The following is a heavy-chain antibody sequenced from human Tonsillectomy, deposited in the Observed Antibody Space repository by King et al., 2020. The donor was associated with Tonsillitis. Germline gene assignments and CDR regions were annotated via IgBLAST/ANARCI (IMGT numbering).Heavy chain of an antibody. J-gene: IGHJ4*02. V-gene: IGHV4-38-2*02. Sequence: VQLQESGPGLVKPSETLYLTCTVPGTSISSGYYWGWIRQPPGKGLGWIGSIYHSGSTNYNTSLKSRVLISEDTSKNQFSLNLSSVTAADTAVYYCARSPLTYFYESSGQHIDYWGQGTLVTVSS. CDR2: IYHSGST. CDR3: ARSPLTYFYESSGQHIDY. D-gene: IGHD3-22*01. CDR1: GTSISSGYY.